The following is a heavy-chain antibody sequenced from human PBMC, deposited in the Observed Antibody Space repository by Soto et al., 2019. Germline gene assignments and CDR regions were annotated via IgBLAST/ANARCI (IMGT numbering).Heavy chain of an antibody. CDR2: INTDGSST. CDR3: ARFRVDGDYVP. V-gene: IGHV3-74*01. D-gene: IGHD4-17*01. CDR1: GFTFSSYW. J-gene: IGHJ5*02. Sequence: EVQLVESGGGLVQPGGSLRLSCAASGFTFSSYWMHWVRQAPGKGLVWVSRINTDGSSTSYADSVTGRFTISRDNAKNMVYLQMTSLRAEDTAVYYCARFRVDGDYVPWGQGTLVTVSS.